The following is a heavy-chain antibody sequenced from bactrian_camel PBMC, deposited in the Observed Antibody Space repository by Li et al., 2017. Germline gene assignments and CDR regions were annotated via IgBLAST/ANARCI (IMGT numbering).Heavy chain of an antibody. D-gene: IGHD3*01. CDR1: GFQFSDYP. J-gene: IGHJ6*01. CDR2: IAYDGWVT. V-gene: IGHV3-1*01. Sequence: DVQLVESGGGLVPPGGSLRLSCAASGFQFSDYPMSWVRQAPGKGLEWVAQIAYDGWVTRYHDSAKGRFTVSRDNAKNTLYLELTNLNSDDTGTYYCTKDACPGVRWCFFGYWGQGTQVTVS. CDR3: TKDACPGVRWCFFGY.